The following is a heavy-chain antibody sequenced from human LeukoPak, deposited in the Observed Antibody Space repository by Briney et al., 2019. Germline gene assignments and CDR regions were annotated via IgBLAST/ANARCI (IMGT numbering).Heavy chain of an antibody. J-gene: IGHJ4*02. CDR1: GFTFSSYS. CDR2: ISSSSSYI. Sequence: PGGSLRLSCAASGFTFSSYSMNWVRQAPGKGLEWVSSISSSSSYIYYADSLKGRFTVSRGNAKNSLYLQMNRLRAEDTAVYYCARAFRDVIFDYWGQGTLVTVSS. V-gene: IGHV3-21*01. CDR3: ARAFRDVIFDY. D-gene: IGHD5-24*01.